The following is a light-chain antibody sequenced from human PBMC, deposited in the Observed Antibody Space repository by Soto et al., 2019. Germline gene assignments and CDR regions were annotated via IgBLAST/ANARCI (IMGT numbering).Light chain of an antibody. Sequence: QSALTQPRSVSGSPGQSVTLSCTGTSSDVGGYNYVSWYQQHPGKAPKLMIYDIIKRPSGVPDRFSGSKSGNTASLTISGLQADDGADYYCCSYAGSYTVVFGGGTKLTVL. J-gene: IGLJ2*01. V-gene: IGLV2-11*01. CDR3: CSYAGSYTVV. CDR2: DII. CDR1: SSDVGGYNY.